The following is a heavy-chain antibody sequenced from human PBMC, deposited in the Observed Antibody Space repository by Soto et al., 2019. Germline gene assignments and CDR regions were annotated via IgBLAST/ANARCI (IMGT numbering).Heavy chain of an antibody. CDR3: ARGGYSSSWTEYFQH. CDR2: IIPIFGTA. CDR1: GGTFSSYA. V-gene: IGHV1-69*01. J-gene: IGHJ1*01. Sequence: QVQLVQSGAEVKKPGSSVKVSCKASGGTFSSYAISWVRQAPGQGLEWMGGIIPIFGTANYAQKFQGRVTITADEYTSTDYMELSSLRSEDTAVYYCARGGYSSSWTEYFQHWGQGTLVTVSS. D-gene: IGHD6-13*01.